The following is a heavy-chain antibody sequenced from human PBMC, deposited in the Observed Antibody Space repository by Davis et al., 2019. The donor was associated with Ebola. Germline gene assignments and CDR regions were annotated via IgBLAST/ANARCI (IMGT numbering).Heavy chain of an antibody. CDR1: GGTFSSYA. D-gene: IGHD4-17*01. Sequence: AASVKVSCKASGGTFSSYAISWVRQAPGQGLEWMGGIIPIFGTANYAQKFQGRVTMTRNTSISTAYMELSSLRSEDTAVYYCASTSFYGDYPYYYGMDVWGQGTTVTVSS. V-gene: IGHV1-69*05. J-gene: IGHJ6*02. CDR3: ASTSFYGDYPYYYGMDV. CDR2: IIPIFGTA.